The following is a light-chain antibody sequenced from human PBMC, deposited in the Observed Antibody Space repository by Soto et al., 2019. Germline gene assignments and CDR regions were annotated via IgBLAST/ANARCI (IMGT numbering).Light chain of an antibody. CDR1: QSVYSN. V-gene: IGKV3-15*01. Sequence: IVMTHSPATLSVSPGERATLSFRASQSVYSNLAWYQQKPGQAPRLLIYGASSRATGIPVRFSGSGSGTEFTLTISSLQSEDFAVYYCQQYNNWPLTFGQGTRLEIK. CDR3: QQYNNWPLT. CDR2: GAS. J-gene: IGKJ5*01.